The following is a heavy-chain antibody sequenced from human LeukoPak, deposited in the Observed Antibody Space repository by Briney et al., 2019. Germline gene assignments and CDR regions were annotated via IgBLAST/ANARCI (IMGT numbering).Heavy chain of an antibody. V-gene: IGHV4-59*01. J-gene: IGHJ4*02. CDR1: GGSISSYY. D-gene: IGHD6-13*01. CDR2: IYYSGST. Sequence: PSETLPLTCTDSGGSISSYYWSWIRQPPGKGLEWIGYIYYSGSTNYNPSLKSRVTISVDTSKNQFSLKLSSVTAADTAVYYCARGRYSSSQFDYWGQGTLVTVSS. CDR3: ARGRYSSSQFDY.